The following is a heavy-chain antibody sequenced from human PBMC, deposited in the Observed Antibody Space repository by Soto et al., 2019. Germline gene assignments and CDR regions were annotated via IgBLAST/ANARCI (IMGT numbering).Heavy chain of an antibody. CDR2: ITGSGGST. D-gene: IGHD3-22*01. V-gene: IGHV3-23*01. CDR1: GFTFSTYA. Sequence: EVQLLESGGGLVQPGGSLRLSCAASGFTFSTYAMIWVRQAPGKGLEWVSAITGSGGSTYYADSVKGRFTISRDNSKNTLYVQINSLRDDDTAVYYCAKGSSASRPYYFDYWGQGTLVTVSS. J-gene: IGHJ4*02. CDR3: AKGSSASRPYYFDY.